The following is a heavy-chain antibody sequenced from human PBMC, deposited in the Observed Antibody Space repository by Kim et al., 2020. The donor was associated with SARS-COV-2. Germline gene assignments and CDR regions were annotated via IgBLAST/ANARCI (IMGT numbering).Heavy chain of an antibody. CDR2: TYYRSKWHY. D-gene: IGHD6-6*01. CDR3: TSESSGSFDY. Sequence: SQTLSLTCAISGHTVSSNKTAWNWIRQSPSRGLEWLGRTYYRSKWHYDYVMSVKSRLTIIPDTPKNQFSLHLKSVTPEDTAIYSCTSESSGSFDYWGPG. CDR1: GHTVSSNKTA. V-gene: IGHV6-1*01. J-gene: IGHJ4*02.